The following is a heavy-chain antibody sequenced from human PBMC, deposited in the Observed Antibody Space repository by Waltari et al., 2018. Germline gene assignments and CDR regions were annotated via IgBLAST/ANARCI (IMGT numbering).Heavy chain of an antibody. J-gene: IGHJ5*02. D-gene: IGHD3-9*01. CDR2: IRSKTYGETR. CDR1: GFNFGGFA. V-gene: IGHV3-49*03. CDR3: SREQNFEIINWFDP. Sequence: QLVESGGGSIQAGGSLTLSCTTSGFNFGGFALSWFRQAPGKGLEGVGFIRSKTYGETREYAATVKRRFTISRDDSKGIAYLQMNNLKVEDTAVYYCSREQNFEIINWFDPWGPGTLVTVSS.